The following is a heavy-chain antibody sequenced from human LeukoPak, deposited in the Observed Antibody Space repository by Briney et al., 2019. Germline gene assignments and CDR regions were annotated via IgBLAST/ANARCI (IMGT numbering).Heavy chain of an antibody. D-gene: IGHD3-10*02. CDR1: GFTFSNYW. Sequence: GGSLRLSCAASGFTFSNYWMHWVRQAPGKGLVWVSSISSSSSYIYYADSVKGRFTISRDNAKNSPYLQMNSLRAEDTAVYYCAELGITMIGGVWGKGTTVTISS. CDR2: ISSSSSYI. CDR3: AELGITMIGGV. J-gene: IGHJ6*04. V-gene: IGHV3-21*01.